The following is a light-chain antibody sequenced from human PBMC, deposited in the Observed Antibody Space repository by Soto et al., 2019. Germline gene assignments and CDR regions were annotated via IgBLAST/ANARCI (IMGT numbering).Light chain of an antibody. CDR1: QSINRY. Sequence: DIQMTQSPSSLSASVGDRVTITCRASQSINRYLNWYQQKPGTAPKLLISGASSLQSGVPSRFSGSGPGTDFTLTISSLQPEDFATYYCQQGSSTLTFGGGTKVEIK. J-gene: IGKJ4*01. CDR2: GAS. CDR3: QQGSSTLT. V-gene: IGKV1-39*01.